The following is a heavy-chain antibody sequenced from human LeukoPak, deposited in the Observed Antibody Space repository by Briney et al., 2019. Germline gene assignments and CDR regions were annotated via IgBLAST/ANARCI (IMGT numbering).Heavy chain of an antibody. CDR1: GGSFSRYY. Sequence: SETLSLTCTVSGGSFSRYYWSWIRQPPGKGLEWIAYVYYSGNTNYNPSLKSRVTILVDTSKEQFSLKLSSVTAADTAVYYCARNNNFVGATNNDAFDIWGQGTMVTVPP. J-gene: IGHJ3*02. CDR2: VYYSGNT. V-gene: IGHV4-59*01. D-gene: IGHD1-26*01. CDR3: ARNNNFVGATNNDAFDI.